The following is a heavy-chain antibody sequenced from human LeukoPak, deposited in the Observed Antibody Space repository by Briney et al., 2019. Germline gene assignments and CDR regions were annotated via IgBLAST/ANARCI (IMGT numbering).Heavy chain of an antibody. D-gene: IGHD6-13*01. J-gene: IGHJ3*02. CDR2: ISYDGSNK. CDR1: GFTFSSYG. Sequence: GGSLRLSCAASGFTFSSYGMHWVRQAPDKGLEWVAVISYDGSNKYYADSVKGRFTISRDNSKNTLYLQMNSLRAEDTAVYYCANSVIAAAGFDAFDIWGQGTMVTVSS. CDR3: ANSVIAAAGFDAFDI. V-gene: IGHV3-30*18.